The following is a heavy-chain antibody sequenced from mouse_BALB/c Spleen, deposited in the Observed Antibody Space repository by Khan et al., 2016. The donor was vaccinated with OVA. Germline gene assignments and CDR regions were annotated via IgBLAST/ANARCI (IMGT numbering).Heavy chain of an antibody. Sequence: VQLKESGPGLVKPSQSLSLTCTVTGYSITSGYAWNWIRQFPGNKLEWMGYISYSGGTSYNPSLKSRISITRDTSKNQSFLQLNSVTTEDTATYYCARGNYYGYCFDYWGQGTPLTVSS. J-gene: IGHJ2*01. D-gene: IGHD1-1*01. CDR1: GYSITSGYA. V-gene: IGHV3-2*02. CDR3: ARGNYYGYCFDY. CDR2: ISYSGGT.